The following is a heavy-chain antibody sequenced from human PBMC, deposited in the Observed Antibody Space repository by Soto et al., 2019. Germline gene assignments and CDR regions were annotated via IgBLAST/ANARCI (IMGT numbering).Heavy chain of an antibody. CDR1: GFTFSSYA. J-gene: IGHJ1*01. CDR2: VSYDGSIE. D-gene: IGHD3-16*01. CDR3: AKDLYYYDFSLYHS. Sequence: GGSLRLSCTGSGFTFSSYAMHWVRLAPGKGLEWVAVVSYDGSIENYADSVRGRFTISRDNSKNTVFLQMNSLRVEDTAVYYCAKDLYYYDFSLYHSWGQGNLVTVSS. V-gene: IGHV3-30*04.